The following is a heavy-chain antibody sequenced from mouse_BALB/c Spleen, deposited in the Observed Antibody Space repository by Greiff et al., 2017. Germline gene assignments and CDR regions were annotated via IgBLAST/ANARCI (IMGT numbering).Heavy chain of an antibody. V-gene: IGHV1-7*01. CDR3: ANRYDYFDY. J-gene: IGHJ2*01. CDR1: GYTFTSYW. CDR2: INPSTGYT. D-gene: IGHD2-14*01. Sequence: VQLQQSGAELVKPGASVKMSCKASGYTFTSYWMHWVKQRPGQGLEWIGYINPSTGYTEYNQKFKDKATLTADKSSSTAYMQLSSLTSEDSAVYYCANRYDYFDYWGQGTTLTVSS.